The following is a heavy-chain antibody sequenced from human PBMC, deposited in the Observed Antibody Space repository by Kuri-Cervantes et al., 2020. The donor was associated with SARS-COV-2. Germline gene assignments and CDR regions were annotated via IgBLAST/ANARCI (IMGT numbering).Heavy chain of an antibody. CDR1: GGSINNYF. CDR2: DSATGST. Sequence: SETLSLTCTVSGGSINNYFWTWIRQPAGKGLEWIGRDSATGSTNFNPSLKSRVTISVDTSKNQFSLQLNSVTPEDTAVYYCAREAVAGKSSFDPWGQGTLVTVSS. J-gene: IGHJ5*02. CDR3: AREAVAGKSSFDP. V-gene: IGHV4-4*07. D-gene: IGHD6-19*01.